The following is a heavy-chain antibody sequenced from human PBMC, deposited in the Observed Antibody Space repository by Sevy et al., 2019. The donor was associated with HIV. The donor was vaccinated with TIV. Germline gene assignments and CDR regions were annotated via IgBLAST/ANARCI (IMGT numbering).Heavy chain of an antibody. Sequence: GGSLRLSCPASGFTFSSYGMHWVRQAPGKGLEWVAVISYDGSNKYYADSVKGRFTISRDNSKNTLYLQMNSLRAEDTAVYYCAKDKQVYGDYYYGMDVWGQGTTVTVSS. CDR2: ISYDGSNK. CDR3: AKDKQVYGDYYYGMDV. D-gene: IGHD4-17*01. CDR1: GFTFSSYG. J-gene: IGHJ6*02. V-gene: IGHV3-30*18.